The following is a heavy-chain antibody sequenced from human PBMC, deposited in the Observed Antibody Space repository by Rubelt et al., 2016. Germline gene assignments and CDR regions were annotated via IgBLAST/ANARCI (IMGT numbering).Heavy chain of an antibody. V-gene: IGHV3-48*04. CDR1: GFTFSSYS. J-gene: IGHJ5*02. Sequence: EVQLVESGGGLVQPGGSLRLSCAASGFTFSSYSMNWVRQAPGKGLEWVSYISSSSSPIYYADSVKGRFTISRDNAKNSLYLQMNILRAEETAVYYCASLGYYYYDSSDFPRSWGQGTLVTVSS. D-gene: IGHD3-22*01. CDR2: ISSSSSPI. CDR3: ASLGYYYYDSSDFPRS.